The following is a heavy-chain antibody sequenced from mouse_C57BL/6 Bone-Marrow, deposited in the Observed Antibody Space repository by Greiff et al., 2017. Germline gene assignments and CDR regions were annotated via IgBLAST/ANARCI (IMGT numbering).Heavy chain of an antibody. CDR3: ARRGGIYYYGKGCDY. Sequence: QVQLQQPGAELVKPGASVKLSCKASGYTFTSYWMHWVKQRPGQGLEWIGMIHPNSGSTNYNEKFKSKATLTVDKSSSTAYMQLSSLTSEDSAVYYCARRGGIYYYGKGCDYWGQGTTRTVSS. CDR2: IHPNSGST. V-gene: IGHV1-64*01. CDR1: GYTFTSYW. D-gene: IGHD1-1*01. J-gene: IGHJ2*01.